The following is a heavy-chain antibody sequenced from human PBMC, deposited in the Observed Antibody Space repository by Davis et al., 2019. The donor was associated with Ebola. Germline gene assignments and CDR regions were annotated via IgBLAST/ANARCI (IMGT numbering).Heavy chain of an antibody. CDR1: GYSFTSYW. J-gene: IGHJ5*02. CDR2: IYPGDSDT. D-gene: IGHD3-10*01. CDR3: ARLPFGMVQGVPTWFDP. Sequence: PGGSLRLSCQGSGYSFTSYWIGWVRQMPGKGLEWMGIIYPGDSDTRYSPSFQGQVTISADKSISTAYLQWSSLKASDTAMYYCARLPFGMVQGVPTWFDPWGPGTLVTVSS. V-gene: IGHV5-51*01.